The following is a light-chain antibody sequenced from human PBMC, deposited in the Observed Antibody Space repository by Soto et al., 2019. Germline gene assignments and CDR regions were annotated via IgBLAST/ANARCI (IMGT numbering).Light chain of an antibody. Sequence: QAVVTQEPSLTVSPGGTVTLTCDCSTGAVTSDYYPNWFQQKPGQAPRALIYNTSNKHSWTPARFSGSLLGGKAALTLSGVQSEDEAEHHCLPYYDGDHLVFGGGTKLTVL. J-gene: IGLJ2*01. V-gene: IGLV7-43*01. CDR2: NTS. CDR3: LPYYDGDHLV. CDR1: TGAVTSDYY.